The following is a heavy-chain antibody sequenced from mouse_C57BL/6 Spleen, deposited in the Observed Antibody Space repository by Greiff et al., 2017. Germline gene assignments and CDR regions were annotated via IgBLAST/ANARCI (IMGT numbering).Heavy chain of an antibody. CDR3: ARCDYDSSYHYAMDY. CDR2: IDPSDSET. J-gene: IGHJ4*01. CDR1: GYTFTSYW. V-gene: IGHV1-52*01. Sequence: VQLQQSGAELVRPGSSVKLSCKASGYTFTSYWMHWVKQRPIQGLEWIGNIDPSDSETHYNQKFKDKATLTVDKSSNTAYMQLSSLTSEDAAVYYYARCDYDSSYHYAMDYWGQGTSVTVSA. D-gene: IGHD1-1*01.